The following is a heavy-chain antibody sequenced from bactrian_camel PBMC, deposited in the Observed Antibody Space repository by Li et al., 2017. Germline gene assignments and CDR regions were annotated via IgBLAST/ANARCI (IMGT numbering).Heavy chain of an antibody. CDR1: GDISSDYC. CDR2: IDQDGST. V-gene: IGHV3S53*01. D-gene: IGHD1*01. CDR3: SADPRLGRCSGVEAWQYIY. J-gene: IGHJ4*01. Sequence: HVLLVESGGGSVQAGGSLRLSCTASGDISSDYCMGWFRRAAGKEREAVAIIDQDGSTHYDDSVKGRFTITNDNAKKNLYLQMNSLKPEDTAMYYCSADPRLGRCSGVEAWQYIYWGQGTQVTVS.